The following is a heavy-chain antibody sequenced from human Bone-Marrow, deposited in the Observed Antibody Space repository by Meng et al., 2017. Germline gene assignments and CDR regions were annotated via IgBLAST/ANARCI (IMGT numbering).Heavy chain of an antibody. Sequence: QVRMVQSWAWVKKPGSSVKVSCKASGGTFSSYAISWVRQAPGQGLEWMGGIIPIFGTANYAQKFQGRVTITADESTSTAYMELSSLRSEDTAVYYCASQVAGSTGGLSHDYWGQGTLVTVSS. D-gene: IGHD6-19*01. V-gene: IGHV1-69*01. CDR2: IIPIFGTA. CDR3: ASQVAGSTGGLSHDY. J-gene: IGHJ4*02. CDR1: GGTFSSYA.